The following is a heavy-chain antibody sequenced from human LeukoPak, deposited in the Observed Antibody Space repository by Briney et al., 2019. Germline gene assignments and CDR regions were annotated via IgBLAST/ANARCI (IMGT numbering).Heavy chain of an antibody. CDR2: IYYSGST. V-gene: IGHV4-30-2*03. J-gene: IGHJ4*02. CDR3: ARHEWFGDTGDDY. Sequence: PSQTLSLTCAVSGGSISSGGYSWSWIRQPPGKGLEWIGYIYYSGSTYYNPSLKSRVTISVDTSKNQFSLKLSSVTAADTAVYFCARHEWFGDTGDDYWGQGTLVTVSS. D-gene: IGHD3-10*01. CDR1: GGSISSGGYS.